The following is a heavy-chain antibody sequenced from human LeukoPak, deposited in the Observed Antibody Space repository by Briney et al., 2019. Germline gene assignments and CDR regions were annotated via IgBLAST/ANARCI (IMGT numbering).Heavy chain of an antibody. CDR1: GFTFSSYW. D-gene: IGHD4-17*01. Sequence: GGSLRLSCAASGFTFSSYWMHWVRQAPGQGLVWVSRISTDGSNTNYADSVKGRFTISRDNAKNTLYLQMNSLRGEDTAVYYCVRGAYLGDPYFDYWGQGTLVTVSS. CDR3: VRGAYLGDPYFDY. J-gene: IGHJ4*02. V-gene: IGHV3-74*01. CDR2: ISTDGSNT.